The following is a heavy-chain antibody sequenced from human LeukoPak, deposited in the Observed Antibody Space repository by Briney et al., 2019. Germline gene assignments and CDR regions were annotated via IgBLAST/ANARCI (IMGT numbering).Heavy chain of an antibody. J-gene: IGHJ4*02. CDR3: ARGGGAPDY. V-gene: IGHV3-7*04. CDR1: GLTFRTYW. D-gene: IGHD3-16*01. CDR2: IKEDGSDN. Sequence: GGSLSLSCATSGLTFRTYWMSWVRQAPGKGLEWVANIKEDGSDNNYVDSVKGRFTISRHNAKNSLFLQMNSLRAEDTALYYWARGGGAPDYWGQGTLVTVSS.